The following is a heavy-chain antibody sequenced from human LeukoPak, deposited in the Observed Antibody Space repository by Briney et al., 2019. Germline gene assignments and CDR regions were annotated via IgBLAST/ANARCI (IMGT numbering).Heavy chain of an antibody. CDR1: GYTFTGYY. V-gene: IGHV1-2*02. CDR2: INPNSGGT. Sequence: GASVKVSCKASGYTFTGYYMHWVRQAPGQGLEWMGWINPNSGGTNYAQKFQGRVTMTRDTSISTAYMELSRLRSDDTAVYYCARVMSDYATYYYYYMDVWGKGTTVTVSS. CDR3: ARVMSDYATYYYYYMDV. D-gene: IGHD4-17*01. J-gene: IGHJ6*03.